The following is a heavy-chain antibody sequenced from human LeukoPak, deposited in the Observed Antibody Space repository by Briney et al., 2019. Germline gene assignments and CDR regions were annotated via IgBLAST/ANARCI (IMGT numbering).Heavy chain of an antibody. Sequence: PGGSLRLSCAASGFTFSTYWMLWVRQAPGKGLEWVANIKGDGSEKHYVDSVKGRFTISGDNAKSTLYLQMNSLRADDTALYYCARGTTWSAYWGKGTMVAVAS. D-gene: IGHD1-1*01. CDR2: IKGDGSEK. CDR1: GFTFSTYW. J-gene: IGHJ4*02. CDR3: ARGTTWSAY. V-gene: IGHV3-7*04.